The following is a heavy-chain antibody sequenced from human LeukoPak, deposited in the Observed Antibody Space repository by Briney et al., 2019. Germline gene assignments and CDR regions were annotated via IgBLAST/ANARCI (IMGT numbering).Heavy chain of an antibody. CDR1: GFTFSSYS. CDR3: ARTALAYCGGDCYLGY. J-gene: IGHJ4*02. Sequence: GGSLRLSCAASGFTFSSYSMNWVRQAPGKGLEWVSYISSSSSTIYYADSVKGRFTISRDNAKNSLYLQMNSLRAEDTAVYYCARTALAYCGGDCYLGYWGQGTLVTVSS. D-gene: IGHD2-21*02. V-gene: IGHV3-48*04. CDR2: ISSSSSTI.